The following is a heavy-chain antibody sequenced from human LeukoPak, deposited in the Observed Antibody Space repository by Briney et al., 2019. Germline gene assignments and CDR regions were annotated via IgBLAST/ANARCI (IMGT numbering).Heavy chain of an antibody. J-gene: IGHJ4*02. Sequence: PGGSLRLSCAASGFTFDDYGMSWVRQAPGKGLEWVSGINWNGGSTGYADSVKGRFTISRDNAKNTLYLQMNSLRAEDTAVYYCAKDPDYYGSGSRHDYWGQGTLVTVSS. V-gene: IGHV3-20*04. CDR2: INWNGGST. CDR1: GFTFDDYG. D-gene: IGHD3-10*01. CDR3: AKDPDYYGSGSRHDY.